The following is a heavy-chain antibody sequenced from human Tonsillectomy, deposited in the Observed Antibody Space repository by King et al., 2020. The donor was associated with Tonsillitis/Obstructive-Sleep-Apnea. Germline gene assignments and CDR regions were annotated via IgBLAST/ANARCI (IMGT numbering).Heavy chain of an antibody. CDR2: IYYSGST. CDR3: ATTPTKGTNYYYMDV. CDR1: GGSISSSSYY. V-gene: IGHV4-39*01. Sequence: PLQESGPGLVKPSETLSLTCTVSGGSISSSSYYWGWIRQPPGKGLEWIGSIYYSGSTYYNPSLKSRVTISVDTSKNQFSLKLSSVTAADTAVYYCATTPTKGTNYYYMDVWGKGTTVTVSS. J-gene: IGHJ6*03. D-gene: IGHD1-1*01.